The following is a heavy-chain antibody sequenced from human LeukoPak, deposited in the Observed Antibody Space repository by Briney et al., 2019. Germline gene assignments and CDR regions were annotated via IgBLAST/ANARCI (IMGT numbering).Heavy chain of an antibody. CDR1: GFTVSSNY. D-gene: IGHD3-22*01. V-gene: IGHV3-66*01. Sequence: PGGSLRLSCAASGFTVSSNYMSWVRQTPGKGLEWVSVIYSGGSTYYADSVKGRFTISRDNSKNTLYLQMNSLRAEDTAVYYCARSNYDSSGYYYYYYGMDVWGQGTTVTVSS. J-gene: IGHJ6*02. CDR2: IYSGGST. CDR3: ARSNYDSSGYYYYYYGMDV.